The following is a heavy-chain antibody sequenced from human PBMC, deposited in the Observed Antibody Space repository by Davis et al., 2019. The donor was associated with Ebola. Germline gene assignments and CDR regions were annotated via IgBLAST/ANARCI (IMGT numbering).Heavy chain of an antibody. CDR1: GGSVDMYY. Sequence: ETLSLTCAVSGGSVDMYYWSWVRQAPGKGLEWVGRIKSKTDGGTTDYAAPVKGRFTISRDDSKNTLYLQMNSLKTEDTAVYYCTAGTPRFLEWLFPVGYYYYYMDVWGKGTTVTVSS. CDR3: TAGTPRFLEWLFPVGYYYYYMDV. J-gene: IGHJ6*03. CDR2: IKSKTDGGTT. D-gene: IGHD3-3*01. V-gene: IGHV3-15*01.